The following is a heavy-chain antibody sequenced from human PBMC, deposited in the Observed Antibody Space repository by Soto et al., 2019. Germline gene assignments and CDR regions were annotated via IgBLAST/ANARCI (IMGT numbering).Heavy chain of an antibody. CDR2: INAHSGGT. CDR3: AKDLTRQLAYWLDP. CDR1: GFSFTGYY. V-gene: IGHV1-2*02. D-gene: IGHD6-6*01. Sequence: ASVKVSCTASGFSFTGYYIHWLRQAPGQGLEWMGWINAHSGGTEYAQKFQGRVTLTRDTSIATADLTLTSLTSDDTALYYCAKDLTRQLAYWLDPWGQGTQVTAPQ. J-gene: IGHJ5*02.